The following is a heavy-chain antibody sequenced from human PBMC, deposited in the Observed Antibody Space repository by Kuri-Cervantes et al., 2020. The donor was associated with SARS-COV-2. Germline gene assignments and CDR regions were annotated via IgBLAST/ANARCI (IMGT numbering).Heavy chain of an antibody. Sequence: SETLSLTCAVSGGSFSGSYSWSWIRQPPGKGLEWIGYIYHSGSTYYNPSLKSRVTISGDKSKNQFSLRLTSVTAADTAVYYCARGGSMIVVRRYFDYWGQGTLVTVSS. CDR1: GGSFSGSYS. CDR3: ARGGSMIVVRRYFDY. J-gene: IGHJ4*02. V-gene: IGHV4-30-2*01. D-gene: IGHD3-22*01. CDR2: IYHSGST.